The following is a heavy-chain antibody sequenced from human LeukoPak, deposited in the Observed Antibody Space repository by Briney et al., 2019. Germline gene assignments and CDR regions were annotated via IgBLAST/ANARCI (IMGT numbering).Heavy chain of an antibody. Sequence: GGSLRLSCAASGFTFSSYGMHWVRQAPGKGLEWVAVIWYDGSNKYYADSVKGRFTISRDNSKNTLYLQMNSLTVEDTAVYFCARGRITLIRTHWFDPWGQGTLVTVSS. D-gene: IGHD3-10*01. CDR1: GFTFSSYG. CDR3: ARGRITLIRTHWFDP. J-gene: IGHJ5*02. V-gene: IGHV3-33*01. CDR2: IWYDGSNK.